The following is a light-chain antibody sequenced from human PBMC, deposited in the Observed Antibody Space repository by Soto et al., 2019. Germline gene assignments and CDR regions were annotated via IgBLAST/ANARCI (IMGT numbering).Light chain of an antibody. Sequence: DIQMTQSPSSLSASVADRVTITCQASQDISNYLNWYQQKPGKAPKLLIYDASNLETGVPSRFSGSGSGTDFTFTISSLQPEDIATYYCQQYDNLLTFGGGTRLEIK. CDR3: QQYDNLLT. CDR2: DAS. J-gene: IGKJ5*01. V-gene: IGKV1-33*01. CDR1: QDISNY.